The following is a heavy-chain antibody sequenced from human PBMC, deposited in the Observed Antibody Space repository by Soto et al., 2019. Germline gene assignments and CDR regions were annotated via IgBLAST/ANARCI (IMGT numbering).Heavy chain of an antibody. D-gene: IGHD2-8*01. J-gene: IGHJ4*01. V-gene: IGHV3-23*01. CDR3: AKLGFVLMELYYFHQ. CDR1: GFTFIGYA. CDR2: IIGNSGKR. Sequence: PGGSLRLSSTASGFTFIGYAMSWVRQAPGKELEWVSTIIGNSGKRNYAESVKGRFSISRDNSKNTVHLQLDSLRAEDTAVYFCAKLGFVLMELYYFHQWGHGTLVTVSS.